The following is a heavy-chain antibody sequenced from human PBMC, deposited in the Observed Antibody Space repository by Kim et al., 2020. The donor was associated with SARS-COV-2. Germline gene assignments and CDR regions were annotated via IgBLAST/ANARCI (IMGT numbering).Heavy chain of an antibody. Sequence: YNPSLKSRATLSVDTSKNQFSLKLSSVTPADTAMYFCARRYDNSGFYYRWGQGTLVTVSS. J-gene: IGHJ4*02. D-gene: IGHD3-22*01. CDR3: ARRYDNSGFYYR. V-gene: IGHV4-61*07.